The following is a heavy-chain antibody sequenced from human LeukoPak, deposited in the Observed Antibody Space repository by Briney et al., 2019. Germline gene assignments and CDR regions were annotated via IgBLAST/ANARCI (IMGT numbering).Heavy chain of an antibody. CDR1: GGTFSSYA. Sequence: GASVKVSCKASGGTFSSYAISWVRQAPGQGLEWMGRIIPILGIANYAQKFQGRVTITADKSTSTAYTELSSLRSEDTAVYYCEGSSWRGDFDYWGQGTLVTVSS. D-gene: IGHD6-13*01. V-gene: IGHV1-69*04. J-gene: IGHJ4*02. CDR3: EGSSWRGDFDY. CDR2: IIPILGIA.